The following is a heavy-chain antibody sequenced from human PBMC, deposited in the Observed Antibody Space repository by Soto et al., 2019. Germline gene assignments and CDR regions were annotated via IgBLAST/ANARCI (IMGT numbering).Heavy chain of an antibody. Sequence: ASVTVSCQASGYTFTSYSMHWVRQAPGQRLEWMGWINAGNANTKYSQKFQGRVTITRDTSASTAYMELSSLRSEDTAVYYCAGGLNVYYFDYWGQGTLVTVSS. CDR1: GYTFTSYS. CDR2: INAGNANT. V-gene: IGHV1-3*01. CDR3: AGGLNVYYFDY. D-gene: IGHD3-16*01. J-gene: IGHJ4*02.